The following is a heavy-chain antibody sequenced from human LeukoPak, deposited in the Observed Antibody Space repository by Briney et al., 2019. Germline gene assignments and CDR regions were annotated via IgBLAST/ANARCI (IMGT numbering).Heavy chain of an antibody. Sequence: GGSLRLSCAVSGFTFSTYAMHWVRQTPGKGLEWVTVTSYGGSEKYYADSVKGRFTISRDNSKNTLYLQMNSLRAEDTALYHCARGGAYPHNWFDPWGQGTLVTVSS. CDR1: GFTFSTYA. CDR3: ARGGAYPHNWFDP. V-gene: IGHV3-30*04. CDR2: TSYGGSEK. J-gene: IGHJ5*02.